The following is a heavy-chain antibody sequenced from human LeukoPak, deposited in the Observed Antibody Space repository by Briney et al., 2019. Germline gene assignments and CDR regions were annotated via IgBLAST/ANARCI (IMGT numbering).Heavy chain of an antibody. CDR1: GFNFSTYD. V-gene: IGHV3-30*18. CDR3: AKGTSIVGATTAFDY. CDR2: ISCDGSNK. J-gene: IGHJ4*02. D-gene: IGHD1-26*01. Sequence: GRSLRLSCAASGFNFSTYDMHWVREAPGKGREWVAVISCDGSNKFSADSVRGRFTISRDNSKSTQHLPMNSLRAEDTAVYYCAKGTSIVGATTAFDYWGQGTLVTVSS.